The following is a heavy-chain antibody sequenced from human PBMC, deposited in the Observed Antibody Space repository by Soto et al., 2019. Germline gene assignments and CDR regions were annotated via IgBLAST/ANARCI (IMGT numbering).Heavy chain of an antibody. CDR3: VREAYIGYGHAIDH. Sequence: LXLTCAVSGVSSSIYYWSWIRQPPGKGLEWIGYNYYSGTTNYNPSLKSRVTISVDTSKNQFFLRLTSVTAADTAVYYCVREAYIGYGHAIDHSGPGTLVTVSS. V-gene: IGHV4-59*01. CDR1: GVSSSIYY. J-gene: IGHJ4*02. CDR2: NYYSGTT. D-gene: IGHD5-12*01.